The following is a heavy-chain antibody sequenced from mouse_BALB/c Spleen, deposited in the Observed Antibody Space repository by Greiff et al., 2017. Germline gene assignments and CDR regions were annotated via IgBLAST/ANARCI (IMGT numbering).Heavy chain of an antibody. Sequence: QVQLQQSGAELAKPGASVKMSCKASGYTFTSYWMHWVKQRPGQGLEWIGYINPSTGYTEYNQKFKDKATLTADKSSSTAYMQLSSLTSEDSAVYYCARGLGLYYAMDYWGQGTSVTVSS. CDR3: ARGLGLYYAMDY. D-gene: IGHD4-1*01. J-gene: IGHJ4*01. CDR2: INPSTGYT. V-gene: IGHV1-7*01. CDR1: GYTFTSYW.